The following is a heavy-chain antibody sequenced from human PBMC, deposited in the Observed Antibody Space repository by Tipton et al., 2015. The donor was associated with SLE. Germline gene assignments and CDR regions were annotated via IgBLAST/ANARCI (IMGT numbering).Heavy chain of an antibody. CDR2: IYYSGTT. J-gene: IGHJ6*02. CDR3: AREVYSGSYYYYYGMDV. Sequence: TLSLTCTVSGGSISNYYWSWIRQPPGKGLEWIGYIYYSGTTIYNPSLKSRVTISVDTSKNQFSLKLNSVTAADTAVYYCAREVYSGSYYYYYGMDVWGQGTTVTISS. D-gene: IGHD3-10*01. V-gene: IGHV4-59*01. CDR1: GGSISNYY.